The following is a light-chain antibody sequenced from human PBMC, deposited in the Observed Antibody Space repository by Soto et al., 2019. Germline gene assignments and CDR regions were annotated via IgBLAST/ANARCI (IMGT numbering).Light chain of an antibody. Sequence: QSALTQPPSVSGAPGQRVTISCTWSSSNIGAGYDVHWYQQLPGTVPKLLIYGNSNRPSGVPDRFSGSKSGTSASLAITGLQAEDEADYYCHSYDSSLSGSVFGGGTKVTVL. J-gene: IGLJ3*02. V-gene: IGLV1-40*01. CDR3: HSYDSSLSGSV. CDR1: SSNIGAGYD. CDR2: GNS.